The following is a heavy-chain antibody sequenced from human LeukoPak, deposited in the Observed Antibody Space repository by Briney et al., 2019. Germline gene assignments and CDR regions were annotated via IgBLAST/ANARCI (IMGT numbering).Heavy chain of an antibody. D-gene: IGHD4-11*01. CDR3: ARDRGAYDYPDY. J-gene: IGHJ4*02. V-gene: IGHV1-69*04. CDR2: IIPILGIA. Sequence: SVKVSCKASGGTFSSYAISWVRQAPGQGLEWMGRIIPILGIANYAQKFQGRVTITADKSTSTAYMELSSLRSEDTAVYYCARDRGAYDYPDYWGQGTLVTVSS. CDR1: GGTFSSYA.